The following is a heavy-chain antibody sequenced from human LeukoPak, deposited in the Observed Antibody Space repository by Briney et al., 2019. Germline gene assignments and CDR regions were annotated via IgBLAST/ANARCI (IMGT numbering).Heavy chain of an antibody. V-gene: IGHV7-4-1*02. CDR1: GYMFTSYG. Sequence: GVSVKVSCKASGYMFTSYGLNWVRQAPGQGLEWMGWINTNTGNPTYAQGFTGRFVFSLDTSVSTAYLQISSLKAEDTAVYYCARVLAMVRGAPFDYWGQGTLVTVSS. D-gene: IGHD3-10*01. CDR3: ARVLAMVRGAPFDY. J-gene: IGHJ4*02. CDR2: INTNTGNP.